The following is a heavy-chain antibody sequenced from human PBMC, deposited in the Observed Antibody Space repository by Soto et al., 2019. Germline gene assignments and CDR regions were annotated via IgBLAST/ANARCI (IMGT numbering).Heavy chain of an antibody. V-gene: IGHV4-30-4*01. CDR1: GGSISSGDYY. CDR3: ARSVPNSWVSRSSWYSLDV. D-gene: IGHD6-13*01. CDR2: IYYSGST. Sequence: PSETLSLTCTVSGGSISSGDYYWSWIRQPPGKGLEWIGYIYYSGSTYYNPSLKSRVTISVDTSKNQFPLKLSSVTAADTAVYYCARSVPNSWVSRSSWYSLDVWGQGTTVTVSS. J-gene: IGHJ6*02.